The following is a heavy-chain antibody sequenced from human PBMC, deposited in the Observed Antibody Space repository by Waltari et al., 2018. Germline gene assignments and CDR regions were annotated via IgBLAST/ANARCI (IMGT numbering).Heavy chain of an antibody. CDR1: GFTFSSYS. CDR3: ARDSRFPDGGLDY. CDR2: LSSSSSTI. D-gene: IGHD3-16*01. V-gene: IGHV3-48*01. J-gene: IGHJ4*02. Sequence: EVQLVESGGGLVQPGGSLRLSCAASGFTFSSYSMNWVRQAPGKWLEWVSYLSSSSSTIYDADSVKGRFTISRDNAKNSLYLQMNSLRAEDTAVYYCARDSRFPDGGLDYWGQGTLVTVSS.